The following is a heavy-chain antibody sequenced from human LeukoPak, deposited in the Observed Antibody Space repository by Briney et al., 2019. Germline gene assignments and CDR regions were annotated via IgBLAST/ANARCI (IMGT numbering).Heavy chain of an antibody. D-gene: IGHD3-3*01. J-gene: IGHJ4*02. CDR3: ARGRKYDFWSGYKGLDY. CDR2: INHSGST. V-gene: IGHV4-34*01. Sequence: PSETLSLTCAVYGGSFSGYYWSWIRQPPGKGLEWIGEINHSGSTNYNPSLKSRVTISVDTSKNQFSLKLSSVTAADTAVYYCARGRKYDFWSGYKGLDYWGQGTLVTVSS. CDR1: GGSFSGYY.